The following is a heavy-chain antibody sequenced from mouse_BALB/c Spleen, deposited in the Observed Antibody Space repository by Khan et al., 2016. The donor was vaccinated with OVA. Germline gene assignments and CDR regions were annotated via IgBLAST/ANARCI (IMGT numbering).Heavy chain of an antibody. D-gene: IGHD2-3*01. V-gene: IGHV14-1*02. CDR1: GFNIKDYY. J-gene: IGHJ3*01. CDR2: IDPENGNT. CDR3: SREGYSPGFAY. Sequence: VQLQQSGAELVRPGAFVNLSCKASGFNIKDYYLHWVKQRPEQGLVWIGWIDPENGNTIYDPKFQGKANITSDTYSHTAYLQLSSLTSEYTAVYYCSREGYSPGFAYWSQGTLVTVSA.